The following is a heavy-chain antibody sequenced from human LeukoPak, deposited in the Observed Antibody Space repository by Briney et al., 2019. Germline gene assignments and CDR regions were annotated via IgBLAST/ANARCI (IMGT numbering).Heavy chain of an antibody. CDR3: ATSRSGYSYADY. Sequence: SETLSLTCTVSGGSISSYYWSWIRQPPGKGLERIGYSYYTGSTNYNPSLKSRATISVDTSKNQFSLNLRSVTAADTAMYYCATSRSGYSYADYWGQGTLVTVSS. J-gene: IGHJ4*02. D-gene: IGHD5-18*01. CDR2: SYYTGST. V-gene: IGHV4-59*08. CDR1: GGSISSYY.